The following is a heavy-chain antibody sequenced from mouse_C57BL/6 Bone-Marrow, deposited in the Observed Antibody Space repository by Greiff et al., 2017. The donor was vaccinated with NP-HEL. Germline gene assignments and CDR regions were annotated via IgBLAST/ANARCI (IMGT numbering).Heavy chain of an antibody. CDR3: ARTLIYYYGSSYDYDAMDY. V-gene: IGHV1-63*01. J-gene: IGHJ4*01. D-gene: IGHD1-1*01. Sequence: QVQLQQSGAELVRPGTSVKMSCKASGYTFTNYWIGWAKQRPGHGLEWIGDIYPGGGYTNYNEKFKGKATLTADKSSSTAYMQFSSLTSEDSAIYYCARTLIYYYGSSYDYDAMDYWGQGTSVTVSS. CDR1: GYTFTNYW. CDR2: IYPGGGYT.